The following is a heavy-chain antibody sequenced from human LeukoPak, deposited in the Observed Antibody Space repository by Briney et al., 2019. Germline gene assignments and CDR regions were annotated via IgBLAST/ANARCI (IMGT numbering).Heavy chain of an antibody. J-gene: IGHJ5*02. CDR1: GYSFTSYW. Sequence: RGESLKISCKGSGYSFTSYWIGWVRQMPGKGLEWMGIIYPGDSDVRYNPSFQGQVTISADKSINTAYLQWSSLKASDTATYYCARHPGLTSRWLDPWGQGTLVTVSS. V-gene: IGHV5-51*01. CDR3: ARHPGLTSRWLDP. CDR2: IYPGDSDV. D-gene: IGHD1-20*01.